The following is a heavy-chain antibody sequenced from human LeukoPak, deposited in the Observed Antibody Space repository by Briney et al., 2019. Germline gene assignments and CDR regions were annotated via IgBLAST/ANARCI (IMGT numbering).Heavy chain of an antibody. CDR2: VYYSGST. Sequence: SETLSLTCTVSGGSISSGSYWWSWIRQHPEKGLEWIGYVYYSGSTYYNPSLKSRVSISVDTSETRLSLTLTSLTAADTAVYYCARGHRSSSAYHCNAMDVWGQGTTVTVSS. V-gene: IGHV4-31*03. CDR1: GGSISSGSYW. CDR3: ARGHRSSSAYHCNAMDV. D-gene: IGHD3-16*01. J-gene: IGHJ6*02.